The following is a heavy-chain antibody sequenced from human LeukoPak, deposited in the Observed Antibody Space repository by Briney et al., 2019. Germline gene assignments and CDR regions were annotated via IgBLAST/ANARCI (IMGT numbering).Heavy chain of an antibody. D-gene: IGHD6-19*01. CDR2: ISSNGGST. CDR1: GFTFSSYA. CDR3: ARGAVAGTGVNFDY. Sequence: GGSLRLSCAASGFTFSSYAMHWVRQAPGKGLEYVSAISSNGGSTYYANSVKGRFTISRDNSKNTLYLQMGSLRAEDMAVYYCARGAVAGTGVNFDYWGQGTLVTVSS. V-gene: IGHV3-64*01. J-gene: IGHJ4*02.